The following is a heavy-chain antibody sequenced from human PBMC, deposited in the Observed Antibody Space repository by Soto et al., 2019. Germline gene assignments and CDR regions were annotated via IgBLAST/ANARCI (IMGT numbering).Heavy chain of an antibody. CDR1: GYTFTSYD. CDR2: MNPNSGNT. Sequence: QVQLVQSGAEVKKPGASVKVSCKASGYTFTSYDINWVRQATGQGLEWMGWMNPNSGNTGYAQKFLGRVTMTRNTSISTAYMELSSLRSEDTAVYYCARGRYYDFWSGGFGLTDVWGQGTTVTVSS. D-gene: IGHD3-3*01. V-gene: IGHV1-8*01. CDR3: ARGRYYDFWSGGFGLTDV. J-gene: IGHJ6*02.